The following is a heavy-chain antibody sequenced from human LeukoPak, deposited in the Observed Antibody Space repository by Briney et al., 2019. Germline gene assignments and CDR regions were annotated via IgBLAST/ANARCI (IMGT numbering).Heavy chain of an antibody. CDR3: AKEQNSGWRDFDY. V-gene: IGHV3-23*01. CDR1: GFTFTSYA. Sequence: GGSLRLSCTASGFTFTSYAMSWVRQAPGKGLEWVSGLSGSGGTTYNADSVKGRFTISRDNSRNTVFLQMNSLRAEDTAVYYCAKEQNSGWRDFDYWGQGTLVTVSS. CDR2: LSGSGGTT. D-gene: IGHD6-19*01. J-gene: IGHJ4*02.